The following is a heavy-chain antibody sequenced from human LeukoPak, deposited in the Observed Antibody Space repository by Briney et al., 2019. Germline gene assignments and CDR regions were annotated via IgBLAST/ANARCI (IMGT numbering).Heavy chain of an antibody. Sequence: GGSLRLSCAASGFTLSSYWMSWVRQAPGKGLEWVANIKQDGSEKYYVDSVKGRFTISRDNAKNSLYLQMNSLRAEDTAVYYCARRYFDYWGQGTLVTVSS. V-gene: IGHV3-7*01. CDR3: ARRYFDY. CDR1: GFTLSSYW. D-gene: IGHD2-15*01. CDR2: IKQDGSEK. J-gene: IGHJ4*02.